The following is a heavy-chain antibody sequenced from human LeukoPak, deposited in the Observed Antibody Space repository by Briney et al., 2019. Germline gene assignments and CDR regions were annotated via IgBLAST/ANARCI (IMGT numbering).Heavy chain of an antibody. V-gene: IGHV1-46*03. CDR2: INPSGGST. CDR3: VRGLLGGVAFDI. J-gene: IGHJ3*02. Sequence: GASVKVSCKASGYTFTSYYMHWLRQPPGQGLEWMGIINPSGGSTSYAQPFQGRVTMTRDTSTSTVYMELSSLRSEDTAVYYCVRGLLGGVAFDIWGQGTMVTVSS. D-gene: IGHD2-15*01. CDR1: GYTFTSYY.